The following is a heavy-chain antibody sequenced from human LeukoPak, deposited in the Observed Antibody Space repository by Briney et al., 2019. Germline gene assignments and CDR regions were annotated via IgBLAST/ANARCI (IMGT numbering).Heavy chain of an antibody. J-gene: IGHJ4*02. CDR1: GGSISSYY. CDR3: ARVAKGLWFGELSLDY. D-gene: IGHD3-10*01. V-gene: IGHV4-59*01. CDR2: IYYSGST. Sequence: PSETLSLTCTVSGGSISSYYWSWIRQPPGKGLEWIGYIYYSGSTNYNPSLKSRVTISVDTSKNQFPLKLSSVTAADTAVYYCARVAKGLWFGELSLDYWGQGTLVTVSS.